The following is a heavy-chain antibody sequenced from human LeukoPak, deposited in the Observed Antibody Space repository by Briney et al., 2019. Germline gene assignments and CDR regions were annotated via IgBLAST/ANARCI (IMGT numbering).Heavy chain of an antibody. V-gene: IGHV3-48*03. Sequence: GGSLRLSCAASGFTFSSYEMNWVRQAPGKGLEWVSYISSSGSTIYYADSVKGRFTISRDSAKNSLYLQMNSLRAEDTAVYYCARGYSDSSGIDYWGQGTLVTVSS. D-gene: IGHD3-22*01. CDR3: ARGYSDSSGIDY. CDR1: GFTFSSYE. J-gene: IGHJ4*02. CDR2: ISSSGSTI.